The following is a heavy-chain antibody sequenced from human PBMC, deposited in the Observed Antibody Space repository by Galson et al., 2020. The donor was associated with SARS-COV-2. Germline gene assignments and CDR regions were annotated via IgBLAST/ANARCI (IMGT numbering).Heavy chain of an antibody. D-gene: IGHD2-2*01. CDR3: ARGCYVTSCYYAWFDP. Sequence: GESLKISCAASGFTFSSYSMNWVRQAPGKGLEWVSSISSSSSYIYYADSVKGRFTISRDNAKNSLYLQMNSLRAEDTAVYYCARGCYVTSCYYAWFDPWGQGTLVTVTS. J-gene: IGHJ5*02. CDR2: ISSSSSYI. CDR1: GFTFSSYS. V-gene: IGHV3-21*01.